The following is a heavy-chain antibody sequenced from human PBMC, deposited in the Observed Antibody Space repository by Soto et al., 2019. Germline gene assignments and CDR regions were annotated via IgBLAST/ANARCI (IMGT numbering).Heavy chain of an antibody. CDR2: IIPIFGTA. V-gene: IGHV1-69*13. CDR3: AREPGGIFGVVTAPWFDP. D-gene: IGHD3-3*01. CDR1: GGTFSSYA. Sequence: ASVKVSCKASGGTFSSYAISWVRQAPGQGLEWMGGIIPIFGTANYAQKFQGRVTITADESTSTAYMELSSLRSEDTAAYYCAREPGGIFGVVTAPWFDPWGQGPLVTVSS. J-gene: IGHJ5*02.